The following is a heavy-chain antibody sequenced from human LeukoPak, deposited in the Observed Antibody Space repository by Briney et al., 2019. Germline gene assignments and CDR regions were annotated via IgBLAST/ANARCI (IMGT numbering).Heavy chain of an antibody. CDR3: AREETQYDILTGPAPFDP. CDR1: GGSISSYY. CDR2: IYYSGST. V-gene: IGHV4-59*01. J-gene: IGHJ5*02. Sequence: PSETLSLTCTVSGGSISSYYWSWIRQPPGKGLEWIGYIYYSGSTNYNPSLKSRVTISVDTSKNQFSLKLSSVTAADTAVYYCAREETQYDILTGPAPFDPWGQGTLVTVSS. D-gene: IGHD3-9*01.